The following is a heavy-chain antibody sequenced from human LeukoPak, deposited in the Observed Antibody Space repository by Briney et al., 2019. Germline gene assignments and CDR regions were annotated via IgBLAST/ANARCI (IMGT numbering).Heavy chain of an antibody. Sequence: SGTLSLTCAVSGGSISSSNWWSWVRQPPGKGLEWIGEIYHSGSTNYNPSLKSRVTISVDTSKNQFSLKLSSVTAADTAVYYCARGGGSSGPFDYWGQGTLVTVSS. J-gene: IGHJ4*02. CDR1: GGSISSSNW. CDR2: IYHSGST. CDR3: ARGGGSSGPFDY. D-gene: IGHD6-19*01. V-gene: IGHV4-4*02.